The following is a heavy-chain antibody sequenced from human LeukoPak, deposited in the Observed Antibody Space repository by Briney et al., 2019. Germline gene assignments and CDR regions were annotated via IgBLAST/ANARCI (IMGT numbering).Heavy chain of an antibody. J-gene: IGHJ6*02. D-gene: IGHD2-2*01. CDR2: INWNGGST. V-gene: IGHV3-20*04. CDR3: AKSGSTRPYYYYGMDV. CDR1: GFTFDDYG. Sequence: GGSLRLSCAASGFTFDDYGMSWVRQAPGKGLEWVSGINWNGGSTGYADSVKGRFTISRDNAKNSLYLQMNSLRAEDTALYYCAKSGSTRPYYYYGMDVWGQGTTVTVSS.